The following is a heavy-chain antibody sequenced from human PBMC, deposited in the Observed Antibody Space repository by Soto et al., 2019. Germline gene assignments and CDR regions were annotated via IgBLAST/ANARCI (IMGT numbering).Heavy chain of an antibody. D-gene: IGHD3-3*01. Sequence: VQLVESGGGLVKPGGSLRLSCAASGFTFSSYSMNWVRQAPGKGLEWVSSISSSSSYIDYADSVKGRFTISRDNAKNSLYLQMNSLRAEDTALYYCARDHPARYDFWRRNWFDPWGQGTLVTVSS. CDR2: ISSSSSYI. CDR3: ARDHPARYDFWRRNWFDP. CDR1: GFTFSSYS. J-gene: IGHJ5*02. V-gene: IGHV3-21*01.